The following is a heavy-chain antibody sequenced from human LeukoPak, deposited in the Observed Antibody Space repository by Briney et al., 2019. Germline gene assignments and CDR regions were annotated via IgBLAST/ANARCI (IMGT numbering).Heavy chain of an antibody. D-gene: IGHD4-17*01. Sequence: PSETPSLTCAVYGGSFSGYYWSWIRQPPGKGLEWIGEINHSGSTNYNPSLKSRVTISVDTSKNQFSLKLSSVTAADTAVYYCARGFSYGDYEVLYFDYWGQGTLVTVSS. CDR3: ARGFSYGDYEVLYFDY. CDR1: GGSFSGYY. J-gene: IGHJ4*02. CDR2: INHSGST. V-gene: IGHV4-34*01.